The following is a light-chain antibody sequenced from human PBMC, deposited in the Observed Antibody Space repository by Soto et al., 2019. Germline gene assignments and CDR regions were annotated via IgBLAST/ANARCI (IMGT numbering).Light chain of an antibody. J-gene: IGLJ1*01. CDR1: SSDVGTRNF. CDR3: SSYTDSTNYV. Sequence: QSVLTQPASVSGSPGQSITISCTGTSSDVGTRNFVSWYQQHPGKAPKLMIYQVTNRPSGVSNRFSGSKSGNTASLTTSGLQAEDEADYYCSSYTDSTNYVFGNGTKVTVL. CDR2: QVT. V-gene: IGLV2-14*01.